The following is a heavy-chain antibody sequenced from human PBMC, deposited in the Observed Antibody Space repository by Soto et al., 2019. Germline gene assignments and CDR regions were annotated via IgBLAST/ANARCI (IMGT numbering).Heavy chain of an antibody. CDR1: GFTFSSYA. Sequence: DVQLLESGGGLVQPGGSLRLSCAASGFTFSSYAMSWVRQAPGKGLEWVSAISGSGGSTYYADSVKGRFTISRDNSKNPLFLHINRLRAEDTAVYYCAVRGVTTPLGYYYGMDVW. J-gene: IGHJ6*01. CDR3: AVRGVTTPLGYYYGMDV. D-gene: IGHD3-10*01. CDR2: ISGSGGST. V-gene: IGHV3-23*01.